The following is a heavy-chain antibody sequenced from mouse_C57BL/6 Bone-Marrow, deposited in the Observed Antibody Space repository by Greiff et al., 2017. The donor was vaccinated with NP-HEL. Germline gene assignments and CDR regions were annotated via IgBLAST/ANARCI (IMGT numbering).Heavy chain of an antibody. CDR1: GYTFTSYW. Sequence: VQLQQPGAELVRPGSSVKLSCKASGYTFTSYWMHWVKQRPIQGLEWIGNTNRSDRETQYNQKFTDKATLTVDKSSSTAYMQLSSLTSEDSAVYYCASGGNYYGSSSWFAYWGQGTLVTVSA. J-gene: IGHJ3*01. V-gene: IGHV1-52*01. CDR3: ASGGNYYGSSSWFAY. CDR2: TNRSDRET. D-gene: IGHD1-1*01.